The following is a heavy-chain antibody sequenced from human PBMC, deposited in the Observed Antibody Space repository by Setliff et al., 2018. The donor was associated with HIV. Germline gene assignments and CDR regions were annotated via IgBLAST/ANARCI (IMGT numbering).Heavy chain of an antibody. CDR1: GNTLTELS. D-gene: IGHD1-1*01. J-gene: IGHJ6*03. CDR2: SAPADGEA. V-gene: IGHV1-24*01. CDR3: ATGPLERPAGAYYMDV. Sequence: GASVKVSCKVSGNTLTELSMHWVRQTPGKGLEWLGSSAPADGEAVYKEELQGRVTMTEDTSIDTAYMELSSLRSEDTAVYYCATGPLERPAGAYYMDVWGTGTTVTVSS.